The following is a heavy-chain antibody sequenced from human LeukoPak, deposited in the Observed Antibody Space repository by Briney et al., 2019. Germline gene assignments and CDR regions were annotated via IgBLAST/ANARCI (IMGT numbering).Heavy chain of an antibody. V-gene: IGHV3-23*01. J-gene: IGHJ4*02. CDR1: GFTFSSYG. CDR2: ISGSGGST. Sequence: GGSLRLSCAASGFTFSSYGMHWVRQAPGKGLEWVSAISGSGGSTYYADSVKGRFTISRDNSKNTLYLQMNSLRAEDTAVYYCAKGWFGELLMDYWGQGTLVTVSS. D-gene: IGHD3-10*01. CDR3: AKGWFGELLMDY.